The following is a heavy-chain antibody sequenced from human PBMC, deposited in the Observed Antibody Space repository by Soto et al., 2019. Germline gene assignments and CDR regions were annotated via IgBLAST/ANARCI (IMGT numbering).Heavy chain of an antibody. CDR2: INAGNGNT. Sequence: ASVKVSCKASGYTFTSYAMHWVRQAPGQRLEWMGWINAGNGNTKYSQKFQGRVTITRDTSASTAYMELSSLRSEDTAVYYCARGDPPQCSGGSCQRYYGMDVWGQGTTVTVSS. D-gene: IGHD2-15*01. CDR1: GYTFTSYA. CDR3: ARGDPPQCSGGSCQRYYGMDV. J-gene: IGHJ6*02. V-gene: IGHV1-3*01.